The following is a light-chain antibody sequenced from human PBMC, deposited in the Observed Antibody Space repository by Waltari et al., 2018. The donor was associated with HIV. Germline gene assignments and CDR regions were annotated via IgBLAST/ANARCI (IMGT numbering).Light chain of an antibody. CDR1: NIGTKR. Sequence: SFVVTQSPSVSVAPGQTARITCGGDNIGTKRVHWYQQSPGQAPMAVVFDSSVRPPGIPERFSGSNSANTATLTITGVEAGDEADYYCHLWDSNSDHWVFGGGTKLTVL. J-gene: IGLJ3*02. V-gene: IGLV3-21*02. CDR2: DSS. CDR3: HLWDSNSDHWV.